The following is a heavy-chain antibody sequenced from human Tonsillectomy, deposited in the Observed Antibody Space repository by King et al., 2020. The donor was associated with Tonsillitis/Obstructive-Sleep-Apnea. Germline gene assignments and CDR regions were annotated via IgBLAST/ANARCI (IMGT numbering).Heavy chain of an antibody. CDR3: SSSSTMVLGVMDG. V-gene: IGHV4-39*01. Sequence: QLQESGPGLVKPSETLSLTCTVSGGSISSSSYYWGWIRQPPGKGLEWIGSIYYSGSTYYNPPLKSRVTISVDTSKNQFSLKLCSVTAADTAVYYCSSSSTMVLGVMDGLGKGTTVTASS. CDR1: GGSISSSSYY. CDR2: IYYSGST. J-gene: IGHJ6*04. D-gene: IGHD3-10*01.